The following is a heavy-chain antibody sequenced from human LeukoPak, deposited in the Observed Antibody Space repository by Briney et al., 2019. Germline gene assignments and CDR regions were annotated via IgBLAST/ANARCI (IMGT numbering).Heavy chain of an antibody. CDR3: ARDAERYFDWLLQFDY. J-gene: IGHJ4*02. V-gene: IGHV3-21*01. CDR1: GFTFSDYN. Sequence: PGGSLRLSCVGSGFTFSDYNMNWVRQAPGKGLEWVSSITSSSTYIYYADSVKGRFTISRDNAKTTLYLQMNSLKAEDTAVYYCARDAERYFDWLLQFDYWGQGTLVTVSS. D-gene: IGHD3-9*01. CDR2: ITSSSTYI.